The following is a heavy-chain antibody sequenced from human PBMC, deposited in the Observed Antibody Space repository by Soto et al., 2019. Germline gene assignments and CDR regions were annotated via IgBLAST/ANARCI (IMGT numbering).Heavy chain of an antibody. V-gene: IGHV4-34*01. CDR3: ARVRITMVRGVPYGMDV. CDR1: GGSFSGYY. D-gene: IGHD3-10*01. J-gene: IGHJ6*02. CDR2: INHSGST. Sequence: LSLTCAVYGGSFSGYYWSWIRQPPGKGLEWIGEINHSGSTNYNPSLKSRVTISVDTSKNQFSLKLSSVTAADTAVYYCARVRITMVRGVPYGMDVWGQGTTVTVSS.